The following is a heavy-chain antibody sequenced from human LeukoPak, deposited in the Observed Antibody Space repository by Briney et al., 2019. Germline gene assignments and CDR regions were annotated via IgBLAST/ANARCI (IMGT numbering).Heavy chain of an antibody. J-gene: IGHJ4*02. Sequence: PGGSLRLSCAASGFTFSSYAMSWVRQTPGKGLEWVSAISGSGGSTYYADSVKGRFTISRDNSKNTLYLQMNSLRAEDTAVYYCAKATCSGATCARFDYWGQGTLVTVSS. CDR1: GFTFSSYA. CDR2: ISGSGGST. CDR3: AKATCSGATCARFDY. D-gene: IGHD2-15*01. V-gene: IGHV3-23*01.